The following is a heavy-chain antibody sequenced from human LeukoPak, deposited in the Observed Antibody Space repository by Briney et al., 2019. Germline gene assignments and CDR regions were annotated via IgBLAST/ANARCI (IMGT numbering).Heavy chain of an antibody. Sequence: GASVKVSCTTSGFTFTTYTMHWVRQAPGQRLEWMGWINAANGNTQYSQKFQGRVTITRDTSASTAYMELSSLRSEDTAVYYCVRGAPIRVAVAATFDPWGQGTLVTVPS. D-gene: IGHD6-19*01. CDR1: GFTFTTYT. J-gene: IGHJ5*02. CDR2: INAANGNT. CDR3: VRGAPIRVAVAATFDP. V-gene: IGHV1-3*01.